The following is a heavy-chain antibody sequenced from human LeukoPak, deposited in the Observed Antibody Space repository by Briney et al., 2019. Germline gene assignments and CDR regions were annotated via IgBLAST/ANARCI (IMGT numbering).Heavy chain of an antibody. V-gene: IGHV4-39*07. CDR2: IYYSGST. CDR3: ASGDTAMVFDY. D-gene: IGHD5-18*01. CDR1: GGSISSSSYY. Sequence: SETLSLTCTVSGGSISSSSYYWGWIRRPPGKGLEWIGSIYYSGSTYYNPSLKSRVTISVDTSKNQFSLKLSSVTAADTAVYYCASGDTAMVFDYWGQGTLVTVSS. J-gene: IGHJ4*02.